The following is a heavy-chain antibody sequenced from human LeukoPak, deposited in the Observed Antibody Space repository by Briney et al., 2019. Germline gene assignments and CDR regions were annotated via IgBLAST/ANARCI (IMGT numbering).Heavy chain of an antibody. CDR2: IKEEDGSDR. Sequence: PGGSLRLSCAASGFTFSSYYMSWVRQAPGKGLEWVASIKEEDGSDRYYVDSVKGRFTISRDNAKKSLFLQMNSLRAEDTASYFCAREWEVPRYFDYWGRGSLVIVSS. CDR1: GFTFSSYY. CDR3: AREWEVPRYFDY. V-gene: IGHV3-7*04. J-gene: IGHJ4*03. D-gene: IGHD1-26*01.